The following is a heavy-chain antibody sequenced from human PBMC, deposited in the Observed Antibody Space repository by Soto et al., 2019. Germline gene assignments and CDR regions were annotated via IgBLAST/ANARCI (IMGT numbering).Heavy chain of an antibody. Sequence: SSETLSLTCTVSGGSISSYYWSWIRQPPGKGLEWIGYIYYSGGTNYNPSLKSRVTISVDSSKNHFSLKLSSVTAADTAVYYCARRYGGYLDYWGQGTLVTVSS. J-gene: IGHJ4*02. CDR2: IYYSGGT. V-gene: IGHV4-59*08. CDR1: GGSISSYY. D-gene: IGHD1-26*01. CDR3: ARRYGGYLDY.